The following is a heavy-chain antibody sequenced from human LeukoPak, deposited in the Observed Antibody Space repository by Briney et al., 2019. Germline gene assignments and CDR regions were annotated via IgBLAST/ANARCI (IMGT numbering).Heavy chain of an antibody. CDR1: GYIFTKYD. CDR2: ITPYNGNA. V-gene: IGHV1-18*01. CDR3: ARETKDGVFFDY. D-gene: IGHD6-13*01. J-gene: IGHJ4*02. Sequence: ASVKVSCKTSGYIFTKYDISWVRRAPGQGPEWMGWITPYNGNAQSAPKFEGRVTMTTDTSASTAYLELRGLKSDDTAVYYCARETKDGVFFDYWGQGTLVIVSS.